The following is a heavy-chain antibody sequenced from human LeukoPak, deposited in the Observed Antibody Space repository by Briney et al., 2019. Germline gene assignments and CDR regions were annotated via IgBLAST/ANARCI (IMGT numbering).Heavy chain of an antibody. D-gene: IGHD3-10*01. Sequence: PSETLSLTCTVSGGSISSSSYYWGWIRQPPGKGLEWIGNIYYSGSTYYNPSLKSRVTMSVDTSKNQFSLKLSSVTAADTAVYYCARGGMVRGVIVYYYYMDVWGKGTTVTISS. CDR2: IYYSGST. CDR3: ARGGMVRGVIVYYYYMDV. V-gene: IGHV4-39*07. J-gene: IGHJ6*03. CDR1: GGSISSSSYY.